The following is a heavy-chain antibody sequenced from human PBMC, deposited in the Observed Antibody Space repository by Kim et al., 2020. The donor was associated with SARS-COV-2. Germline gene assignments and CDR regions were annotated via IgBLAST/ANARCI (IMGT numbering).Heavy chain of an antibody. CDR1: GGTFSSYA. J-gene: IGHJ4*02. CDR2: IIPILGIA. Sequence: SVKVSCKASGGTFSSYAISWVRQAPGQGLEWMGRIIPILGIANYAQKFLGRVTITADKSTSTAYMELSSLRSEDTAVYYCARDGRYCSSTSCYVIDYWGQGTLVTVSS. D-gene: IGHD2-2*01. V-gene: IGHV1-69*04. CDR3: ARDGRYCSSTSCYVIDY.